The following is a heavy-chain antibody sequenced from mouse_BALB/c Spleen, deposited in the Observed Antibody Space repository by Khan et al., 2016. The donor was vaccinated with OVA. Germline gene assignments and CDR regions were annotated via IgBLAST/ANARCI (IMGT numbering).Heavy chain of an antibody. D-gene: IGHD1-1*01. CDR3: TRRAYYYDSEGFAY. CDR2: VSTGDGYT. V-gene: IGHV5-6*01. Sequence: EVELVESGGDLVKPGGSLKLSCAASGFTFSTYGMSWVRQTPDKRLEWVATVSTGDGYTYYPDNVKGRFTITRDNAKNTLYLQMSGLKSEDRDMFYCTRRAYYYDSEGFAYWGQGTLVTVSA. CDR1: GFTFSTYG. J-gene: IGHJ3*01.